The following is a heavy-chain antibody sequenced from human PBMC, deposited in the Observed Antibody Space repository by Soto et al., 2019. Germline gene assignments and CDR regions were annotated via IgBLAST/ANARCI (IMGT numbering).Heavy chain of an antibody. Sequence: GGSLRLSCAASGFTFSSYGMHRVRQAPGKGLEWVAVILYDGSKKYYADSVKGRFTISRDNSKNTLYLQMSSLRAEDTALYYCVKDGSSGWPYFDDMDVWGQGTTVTVSS. V-gene: IGHV3-30*18. CDR2: ILYDGSKK. J-gene: IGHJ6*02. D-gene: IGHD6-19*01. CDR1: GFTFSSYG. CDR3: VKDGSSGWPYFDDMDV.